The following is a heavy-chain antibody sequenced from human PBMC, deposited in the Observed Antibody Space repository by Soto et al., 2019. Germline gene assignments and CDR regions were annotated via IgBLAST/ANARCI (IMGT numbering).Heavy chain of an antibody. J-gene: IGHJ3*02. Sequence: KPSETLSLTCTVSGGSISSYYWSWIRQPPGKGLEWIGYIYYSGSTNYNPSLKSRVTISVDTSKNQFSLKLSSVTAADTAVYYCARGRRAYDAFDIWGQGTMVTVSS. V-gene: IGHV4-59*01. CDR1: GGSISSYY. CDR3: ARGRRAYDAFDI. CDR2: IYYSGST.